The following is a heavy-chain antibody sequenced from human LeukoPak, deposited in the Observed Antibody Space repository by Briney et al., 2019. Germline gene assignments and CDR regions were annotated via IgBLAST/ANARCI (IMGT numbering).Heavy chain of an antibody. Sequence: GRSLRLSCAGSGFAFSSYAMHWVRQAPGKGLEWVAVISYDGSNKYYADSVKGRFTISRDNSKNTLYLQMNSLRAEDTAVYYCARGSTIFGVVIIGDAFDIWDQGTMVTVSS. V-gene: IGHV3-30-3*01. CDR1: GFAFSSYA. J-gene: IGHJ3*02. D-gene: IGHD3-3*01. CDR2: ISYDGSNK. CDR3: ARGSTIFGVVIIGDAFDI.